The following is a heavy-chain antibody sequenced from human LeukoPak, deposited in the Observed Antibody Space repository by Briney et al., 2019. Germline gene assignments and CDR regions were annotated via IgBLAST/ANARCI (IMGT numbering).Heavy chain of an antibody. CDR3: ARDRYYDSSVTDAFDM. Sequence: SVKVSCKASGGTFSSYTISWVRQAPGQGLEWMGRIIPILGIANYAQKFQGRVTITADKSTSTAYMELSSLRSEDTAVYYCARDRYYDSSVTDAFDMWGQGTMVTVSS. D-gene: IGHD3-22*01. CDR1: GGTFSSYT. CDR2: IIPILGIA. V-gene: IGHV1-69*04. J-gene: IGHJ3*02.